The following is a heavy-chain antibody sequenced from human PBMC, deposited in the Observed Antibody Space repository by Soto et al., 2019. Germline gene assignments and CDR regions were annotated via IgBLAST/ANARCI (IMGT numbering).Heavy chain of an antibody. CDR3: ARIMDWPYYYSHGPEV. V-gene: IGHV1-18*01. CDR1: GDTFTSYG. J-gene: IGHJ6*02. D-gene: IGHD2-2*03. Sequence: ASVKVSCKASGDTFTSYGISWVRQAPGQGLEWMGWISAYNGNTNYAQKLQGRVTMTTDTSTSTAYMELRSLRSDDTAVYYCARIMDWPYYYSHGPEVWGQGTSVTVSS. CDR2: ISAYNGNT.